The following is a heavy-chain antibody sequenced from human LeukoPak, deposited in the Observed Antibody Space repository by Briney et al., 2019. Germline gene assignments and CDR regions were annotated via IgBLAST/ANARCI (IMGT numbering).Heavy chain of an antibody. J-gene: IGHJ2*01. CDR1: GGSISSGDYY. V-gene: IGHV4-30-4*01. Sequence: PSETLSLTCTVSGGSISSGDYYWSWIRQPPGKGLEWIGYISYSGSTYYNPSLKSRVTISVDTSKNHFSLKLSSVTAADTAVYYCARRRYSYGSWYFDLWGRGTLVTVSS. D-gene: IGHD5-18*01. CDR2: ISYSGST. CDR3: ARRRYSYGSWYFDL.